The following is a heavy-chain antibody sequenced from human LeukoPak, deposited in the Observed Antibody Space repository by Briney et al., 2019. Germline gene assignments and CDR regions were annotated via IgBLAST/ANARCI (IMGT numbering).Heavy chain of an antibody. J-gene: IGHJ4*02. CDR3: ARVPQRSIAVAGTSPFVDY. D-gene: IGHD6-19*01. Sequence: PSETLSITCAVYGGSVSGYYWSWIRQHPGKGLEWIGEIIHSGSTNYNPSLKSRVTISVDTSKNQFSLKLSSVTAADTAVYYCARVPQRSIAVAGTSPFVDYWGQGTLVTVSS. V-gene: IGHV4-34*12. CDR2: IIHSGST. CDR1: GGSVSGYY.